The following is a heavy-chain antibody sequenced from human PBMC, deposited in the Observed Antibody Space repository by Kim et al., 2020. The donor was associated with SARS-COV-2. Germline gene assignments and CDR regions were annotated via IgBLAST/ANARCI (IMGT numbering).Heavy chain of an antibody. CDR2: IYYSGST. Sequence: SETLSLTCTVSGGSISSSSYYWGWIRQPPGKGLEWIGSIYYSGSTYYNPSLKSRVTISVDTSKNQFSLKLSSVTAADTAVYYCARRQGYYNILTGYYPDAFDIWGQGTMVTVSS. V-gene: IGHV4-39*01. CDR3: ARRQGYYNILTGYYPDAFDI. CDR1: GGSISSSSYY. J-gene: IGHJ3*02. D-gene: IGHD3-9*01.